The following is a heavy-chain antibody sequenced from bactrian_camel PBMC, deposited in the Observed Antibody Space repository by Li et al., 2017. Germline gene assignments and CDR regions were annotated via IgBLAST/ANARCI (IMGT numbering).Heavy chain of an antibody. CDR2: IYSGPERA. CDR3: ESGGSSIVDYGY. D-gene: IGHD6*01. V-gene: IGHV3S40*01. CDR1: GFTFSSSG. J-gene: IGHJ4*01. Sequence: VQLVESGGGLVQPGGSLRLSCAASGFTFSSSGMSWVRQAPGKGLEWVSSIYSGPERAYYADSVKGRFIVSRDNGKNTLYLQMNSLKPEDTAVYYCESGGSSIVDYGYWGQGTQVTVS.